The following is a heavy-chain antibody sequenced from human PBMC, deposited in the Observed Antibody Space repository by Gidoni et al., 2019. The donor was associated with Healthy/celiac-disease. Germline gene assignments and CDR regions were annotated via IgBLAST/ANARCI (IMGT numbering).Heavy chain of an antibody. CDR2: IDSGGST. CDR1: GFTVSSNY. D-gene: IGHD3-10*01. J-gene: IGHJ4*02. Sequence: EVQLVESGGGLIQPGGSLRLSCAASGFTVSSNYMSWVRQAPGKGLAWVSVIDSGGSTYYADSVKGRFTISRDNSKNTLYLQMNSLRAEDTAVYYCARSTMVRGGFDYWGQGTLVTVSS. CDR3: ARSTMVRGGFDY. V-gene: IGHV3-53*01.